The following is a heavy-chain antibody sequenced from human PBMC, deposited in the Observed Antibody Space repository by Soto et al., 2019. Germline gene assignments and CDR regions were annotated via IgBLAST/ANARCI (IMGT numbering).Heavy chain of an antibody. CDR1: GFSFSDYY. J-gene: IGHJ6*02. V-gene: IGHV3-11*01. D-gene: IGHD2-15*01. Sequence: QAHLVESGGGLVKPGGSLRLSCGASGFSFSDYYMSWVRQAPGKGLEWISYISSSGSTIFYAPSVKGRFTISRANAQNSLDLQMDRLRAEDTAVYFCARGGYCSGGRCLWKSTGMDVWGRGTTVTVSS. CDR3: ARGGYCSGGRCLWKSTGMDV. CDR2: ISSSGSTI.